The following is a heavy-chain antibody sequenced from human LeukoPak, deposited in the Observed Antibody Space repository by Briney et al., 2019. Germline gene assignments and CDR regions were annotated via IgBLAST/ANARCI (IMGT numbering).Heavy chain of an antibody. CDR3: ARDKGTSYLSSFDY. Sequence: SETLSLTCTVSGGSISSSSYYWGWIRQPPGKGLEWIGSIYYSGSTYYNPSLKSRVTISVDTSKNQFSLKLSSVTAADTAVYYCARDKGTSYLSSFDYWGQGTLVTVSS. V-gene: IGHV4-39*07. CDR1: GGSISSSSYY. D-gene: IGHD6-6*01. J-gene: IGHJ4*02. CDR2: IYYSGST.